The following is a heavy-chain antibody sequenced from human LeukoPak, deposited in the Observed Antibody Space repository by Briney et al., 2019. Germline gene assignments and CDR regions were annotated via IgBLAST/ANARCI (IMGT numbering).Heavy chain of an antibody. V-gene: IGHV1-18*01. CDR3: ARDPWYSSGWQDLDY. J-gene: IGHJ4*02. CDR2: ISAYNGNT. D-gene: IGHD6-19*01. CDR1: GGTFSSYV. Sequence: GASVKVSCKASGGTFSSYVISWVRQAPGQGLEWMGWISAYNGNTNYAQKLQGRVTMTTDTSTSTAYMELRSLRSDDTAVYYCARDPWYSSGWQDLDYWGQGTLVTVSS.